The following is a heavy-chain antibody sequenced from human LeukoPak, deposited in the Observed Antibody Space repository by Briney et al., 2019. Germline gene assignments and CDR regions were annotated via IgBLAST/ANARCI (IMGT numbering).Heavy chain of an antibody. V-gene: IGHV4-39*01. Sequence: SETLSLTCTVSGGSISSSSYYWGWIRQPPGKGLEWIGSIYYSGSTYYNPSLKSRVTISVDTSKNQFSLKLSSVTAADTAVYYCAGYCSSTSRPNNAFDIWGQGTMVTVSS. CDR2: IYYSGST. CDR3: AGYCSSTSRPNNAFDI. J-gene: IGHJ3*02. CDR1: GGSISSSSYY. D-gene: IGHD2-2*01.